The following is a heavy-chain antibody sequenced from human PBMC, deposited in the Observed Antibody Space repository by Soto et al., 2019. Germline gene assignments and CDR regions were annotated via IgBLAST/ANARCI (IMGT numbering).Heavy chain of an antibody. J-gene: IGHJ4*02. V-gene: IGHV3-23*01. CDR3: AKIRGRVTTSWHFGY. CDR2: IHGGGNSA. D-gene: IGHD4-17*01. Sequence: PGGSLRLSCASSGFTFSGYAMSWVRQAPGKGLEWVSVIHGGGNSAYYADSVKGRFTISRDNSKNTLYLQMSSLRGEDTAVYYCAKIRGRVTTSWHFGYWGQGALVTVSS. CDR1: GFTFSGYA.